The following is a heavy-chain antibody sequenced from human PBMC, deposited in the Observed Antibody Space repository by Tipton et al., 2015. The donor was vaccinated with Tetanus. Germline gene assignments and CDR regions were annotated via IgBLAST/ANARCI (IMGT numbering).Heavy chain of an antibody. CDR3: ARDSYVTGTTSHFDF. D-gene: IGHD1-7*01. CDR2: INPDSGGT. Sequence: QVQLVQSGAEVREPGASVKVSCKAFGYTFTNYGIHWVRQAPGQGLEWLGWINPDSGGTKYTQNFQGRVTMTRDTPTTTVYLELTSLKSDDTAVYYCARDSYVTGTTSHFDFWGQGILVNVSS. V-gene: IGHV1-2*02. CDR1: GYTFTNYG. J-gene: IGHJ4*02.